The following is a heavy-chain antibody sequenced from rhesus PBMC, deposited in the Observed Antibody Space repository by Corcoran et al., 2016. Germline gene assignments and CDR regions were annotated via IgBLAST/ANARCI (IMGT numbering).Heavy chain of an antibody. D-gene: IGHD4-29*01. J-gene: IGHJ4*01. V-gene: IGHV4-80*01. CDR1: GASIRSYR. CDR2: INGNSCST. Sequence: QVQLQESGPGLVKPSEPLSLTCAVSGASIRSYRWSWIRPPPGKGLEWIGEINGNSCSTYYNPSLKSRVTISKDASKNQFSLKLSSVTAADTAVYYCARSTTVAATPLFDYWGQGVLVTISS. CDR3: ARSTTVAATPLFDY.